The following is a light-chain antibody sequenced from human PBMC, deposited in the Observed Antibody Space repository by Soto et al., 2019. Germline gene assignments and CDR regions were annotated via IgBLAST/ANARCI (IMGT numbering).Light chain of an antibody. Sequence: QSVLTQPPSVSGAPGQRVTISCTGSSSNIGAGYDVHWYQQLPGTAPKLLIYGNSIRPSGVPDRFSGSKSGTSASLAITGLQAEDVADYYCQSYDTSLSAVVFGGGTKVTVL. CDR2: GNS. CDR3: QSYDTSLSAVV. CDR1: SSNIGAGYD. J-gene: IGLJ2*01. V-gene: IGLV1-40*01.